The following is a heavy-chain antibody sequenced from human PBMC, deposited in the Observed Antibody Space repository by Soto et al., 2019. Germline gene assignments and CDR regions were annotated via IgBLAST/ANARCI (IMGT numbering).Heavy chain of an antibody. Sequence: GGSLRLSCAASGFTFSSYGMHWVRQAPGKGLEWVAVISYDGSNKYYADSVKGRFTISRDNSKNTLYLQMNSLRAEDTAVYYCARGGSYPSIVLMVYAYWFDPWGQGTLVTVSS. CDR2: ISYDGSNK. CDR3: ARGGSYPSIVLMVYAYWFDP. CDR1: GFTFSSYG. V-gene: IGHV3-30*03. J-gene: IGHJ5*02. D-gene: IGHD2-8*01.